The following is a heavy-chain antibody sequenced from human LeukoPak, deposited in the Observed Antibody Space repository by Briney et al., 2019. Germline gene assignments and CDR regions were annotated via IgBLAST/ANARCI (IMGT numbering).Heavy chain of an antibody. V-gene: IGHV3-21*01. CDR2: ISSSSSYI. Sequence: GGSLRLSCAASGSTFSSYSMNWVRQAPGKGLEWVSSISSSSSYIYYADSVKGRFTISRDNAKNSPYLQMNSLRAEDTAVYYSARDHGAAAPHTYGMDVWGQGTTVTVSS. D-gene: IGHD6-13*01. J-gene: IGHJ6*02. CDR3: ARDHGAAAPHTYGMDV. CDR1: GSTFSSYS.